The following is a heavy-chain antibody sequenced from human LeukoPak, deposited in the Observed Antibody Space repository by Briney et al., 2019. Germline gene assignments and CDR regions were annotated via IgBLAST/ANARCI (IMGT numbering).Heavy chain of an antibody. CDR2: VYSTGST. CDR3: ARFAIAVGFDY. J-gene: IGHJ4*02. Sequence: SSQTLSLTCAVSGGSFTSGGIYWSWIRQHPGKGLEWIGYVYSTGSTYYNPSLKSRVSISVDTSDNHFSLKLNSVTAADTAVYYCARFAIAVGFDYWGRGTLVTVSS. CDR1: GGSFTSGGIY. D-gene: IGHD6-19*01. V-gene: IGHV4-31*11.